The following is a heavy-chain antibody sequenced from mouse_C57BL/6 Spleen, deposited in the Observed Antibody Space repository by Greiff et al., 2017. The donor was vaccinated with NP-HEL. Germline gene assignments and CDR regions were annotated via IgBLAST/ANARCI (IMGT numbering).Heavy chain of an antibody. CDR1: GYTFTDYY. V-gene: IGHV1-26*01. CDR2: INPNNGGT. CDR3: AYYDEGTVYYAMDY. Sequence: VQLQQSGPELVKPGASVKISCKASGYTFTDYYMNWVKQSHGKSLEWIGDINPNNGGTSYNQKFKGKATLTVDKYSSTAYMELRSLTSEDSAVYYCAYYDEGTVYYAMDYWGQGTSVTVSS. J-gene: IGHJ4*01. D-gene: IGHD2-4*01.